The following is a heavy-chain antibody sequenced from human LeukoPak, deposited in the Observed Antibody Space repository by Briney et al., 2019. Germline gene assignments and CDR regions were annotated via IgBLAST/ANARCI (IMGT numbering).Heavy chain of an antibody. Sequence: ASVTVSCKASAYTFTVYYMHWVRHAPGQGLEWMGWININSGGRNYAQKFQGRVTITTHTAISTAYMELSRLRSDDTAVYYCARELGGQLLPRGTYFDYWGQGTLVTVSS. V-gene: IGHV1-2*02. D-gene: IGHD6-19*01. CDR3: ARELGGQLLPRGTYFDY. CDR1: AYTFTVYY. CDR2: ININSGGR. J-gene: IGHJ4*02.